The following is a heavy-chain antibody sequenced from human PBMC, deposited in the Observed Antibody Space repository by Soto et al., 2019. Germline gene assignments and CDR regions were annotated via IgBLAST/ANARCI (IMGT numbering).Heavy chain of an antibody. J-gene: IGHJ4*02. Sequence: PAGSLRLSCAASGVTFTSYAMTWVRQVPGEGLQWVSSISKSGDSTYYADSVKGRLTTSRDNSKNTLYLQMNSLRAEDTAIYYCAKGSFGFDYWGQGTLVTVSS. CDR3: AKGSFGFDY. V-gene: IGHV3-23*01. D-gene: IGHD3-10*01. CDR1: GVTFTSYA. CDR2: ISKSGDST.